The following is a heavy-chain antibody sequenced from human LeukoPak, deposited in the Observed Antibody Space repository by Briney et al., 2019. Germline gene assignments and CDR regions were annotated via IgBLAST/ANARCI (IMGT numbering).Heavy chain of an antibody. CDR1: GGTFSSYA. CDR3: ARGRPYNSGVPPWFDP. D-gene: IGHD6-19*01. Sequence: SVKVSCKASGGTFSSYAISWVRQAPGQGLEWMGRIIPIFGTANYAQKFQGRVTITADKSTSTAYMELSSLRSEDTALYYCARGRPYNSGVPPWFDPWGQGTLVTVSS. J-gene: IGHJ5*02. V-gene: IGHV1-69*06. CDR2: IIPIFGTA.